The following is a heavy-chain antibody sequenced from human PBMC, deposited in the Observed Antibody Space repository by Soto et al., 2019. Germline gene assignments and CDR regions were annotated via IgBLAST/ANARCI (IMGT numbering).Heavy chain of an antibody. D-gene: IGHD2-2*01. J-gene: IGHJ6*02. Sequence: EVQLLESGGGLVQPGGSLRLSCAASGFIFSSYAMKWVRQAPGKGLEWVSLIGESGTPTYYADYVKGRFTISRDNSGNTLFLEMYSLRAEDTAVYYCARYIPGVSYYGMDVWGQGTTVTVSS. CDR3: ARYIPGVSYYGMDV. CDR2: IGESGTPT. CDR1: GFIFSSYA. V-gene: IGHV3-23*01.